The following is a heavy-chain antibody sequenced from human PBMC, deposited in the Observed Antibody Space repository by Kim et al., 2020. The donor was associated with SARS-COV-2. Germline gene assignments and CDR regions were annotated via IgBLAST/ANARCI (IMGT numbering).Heavy chain of an antibody. Sequence: SETLSLTCTVSGGSISSSRYYWGWIRQSPGKGLEWIGSISYSGTAYYNPFLKSRATLSIDPSKNQFSLNVRSVTAADTAVYYCARRGSAADSVSMFAFDVWGQGSMVTVSS. V-gene: IGHV4-39*01. D-gene: IGHD6-13*01. CDR3: ARRGSAADSVSMFAFDV. J-gene: IGHJ3*01. CDR2: ISYSGTA. CDR1: GGSISSSRYY.